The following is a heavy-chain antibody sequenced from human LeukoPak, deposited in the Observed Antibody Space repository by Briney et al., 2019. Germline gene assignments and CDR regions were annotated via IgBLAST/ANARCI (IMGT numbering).Heavy chain of an antibody. CDR3: ARAGKNPRLPPYGMDV. D-gene: IGHD2/OR15-2a*01. Sequence: ASVKVSCKASGYTFTSNYIHWVRQAPGQGLEWMGMIYPRDGSTSYAQKFQGRVTMTRDTSTSTVYMELSSLRSEDTAVYYCARAGKNPRLPPYGMDVWGQGTTVTVSS. CDR1: GYTFTSNY. CDR2: IYPRDGST. J-gene: IGHJ6*02. V-gene: IGHV1-46*01.